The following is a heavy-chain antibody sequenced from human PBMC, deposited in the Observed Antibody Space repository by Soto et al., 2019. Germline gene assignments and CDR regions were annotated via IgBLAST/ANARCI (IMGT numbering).Heavy chain of an antibody. Sequence: QVQLVQSGAEVKKPGSSVKVSCKASGGTFSNYAISWVRQAPGQGLEWMGGIIPISGTANYAQKFQGRVTITAGESTSTAYMELSSLRSEDTAVYYCARSQGSSTSLEIYYYYYYGMDVWGQGTRVTVSP. V-gene: IGHV1-69*01. CDR1: GGTFSNYA. J-gene: IGHJ6*01. CDR3: ARSQGSSTSLEIYYYYYYGMDV. D-gene: IGHD2-2*01. CDR2: IIPISGTA.